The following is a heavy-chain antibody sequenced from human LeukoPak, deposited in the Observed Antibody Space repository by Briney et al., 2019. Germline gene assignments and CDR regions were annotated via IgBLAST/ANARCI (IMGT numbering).Heavy chain of an antibody. CDR2: IGGYTGHT. J-gene: IGHJ5*02. V-gene: IGHV1-18*01. D-gene: IGHD2-15*01. CDR3: ARDGSCSGGSCAMDGWFDP. Sequence: ASVKVSCKTSGYSFTSYGVTWVRQAPGQGLEWMGWIGGYTGHTNYVQKFQGRVAMTTDTSTSTAYMELRSLTSDDTAVYYCARDGSCSGGSCAMDGWFDPWGQGTLVTVSS. CDR1: GYSFTSYG.